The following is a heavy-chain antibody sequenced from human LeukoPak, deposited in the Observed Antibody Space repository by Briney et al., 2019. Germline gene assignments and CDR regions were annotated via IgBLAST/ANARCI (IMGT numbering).Heavy chain of an antibody. D-gene: IGHD1-14*01. V-gene: IGHV4-34*01. J-gene: IGHJ4*02. Sequence: PSETLSLTCAVYGGSFSDYYWSWIRQPPGKGLEWIGEINHSGSTNYNPSLKSRVTMSVDTSKNQFSLKLSSVTAADTAVYYCARDRGGMGFDYWGQGTLVTVSS. CDR3: ARDRGGMGFDY. CDR1: GGSFSDYY. CDR2: INHSGST.